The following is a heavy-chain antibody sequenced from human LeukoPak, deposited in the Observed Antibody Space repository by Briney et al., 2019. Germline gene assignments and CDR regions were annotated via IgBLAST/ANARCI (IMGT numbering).Heavy chain of an antibody. Sequence: PSGTLSLTCAVSGGSISSSNWWSLVRQPPGKGLEWIGEIYHSGSTNYNPSLKSRVTISVDKSKNTLYLQMNSLRAEDTAVYCCAKGATYCSSTSCPDAFDIWGQGTMVTVSS. V-gene: IGHV4-4*01. CDR2: IYHSGST. D-gene: IGHD2-2*01. CDR1: GGSISSSNW. J-gene: IGHJ3*02. CDR3: AKGATYCSSTSCPDAFDI.